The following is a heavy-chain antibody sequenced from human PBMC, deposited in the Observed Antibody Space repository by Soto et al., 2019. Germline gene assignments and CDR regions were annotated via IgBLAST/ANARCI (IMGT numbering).Heavy chain of an antibody. CDR1: GYTFTSYG. CDR2: ISAYNGNT. J-gene: IGHJ5*02. CDR3: ARDPRFDYDFWSVFGP. Sequence: ASVKVSCKASGYTFTSYGISCVRQAPGQGLEWMGWISAYNGNTNYAQKLQGRVTMTTDTSTSTAYMELRSLRSDDTAVYYCARDPRFDYDFWSVFGPWGQGTLVTVSS. V-gene: IGHV1-18*01. D-gene: IGHD3-3*01.